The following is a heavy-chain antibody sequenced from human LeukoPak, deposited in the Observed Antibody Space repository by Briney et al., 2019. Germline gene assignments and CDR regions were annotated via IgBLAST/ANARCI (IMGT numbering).Heavy chain of an antibody. V-gene: IGHV4-4*07. CDR2: IFTSGST. CDR3: ARKALPGNWFDP. Sequence: SETLSLTCTVSGDSISTYYWSWIRQPAGKGLEWIGRIFTSGSTNYNPSLKSPVTMSLDTSKNQFSLKLSSVTAADTAVYYCARKALPGNWFDPWGQGALVTVSS. CDR1: GDSISTYY. J-gene: IGHJ5*02.